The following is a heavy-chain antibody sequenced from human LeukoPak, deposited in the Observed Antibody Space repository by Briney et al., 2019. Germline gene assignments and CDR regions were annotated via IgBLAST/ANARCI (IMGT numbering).Heavy chain of an antibody. J-gene: IGHJ4*02. Sequence: GGSLRVSCAASGFTFTSYSMNWVRQAPGKGLEWVSCISSSSTYIYYADSVKGRFTISRDNAKNSLYLQMNSLTAEDTAVYYCARSWGELSFFDSWGQGTLVTVSS. D-gene: IGHD3-16*02. CDR1: GFTFTSYS. CDR3: ARSWGELSFFDS. CDR2: ISSSSTYI. V-gene: IGHV3-21*01.